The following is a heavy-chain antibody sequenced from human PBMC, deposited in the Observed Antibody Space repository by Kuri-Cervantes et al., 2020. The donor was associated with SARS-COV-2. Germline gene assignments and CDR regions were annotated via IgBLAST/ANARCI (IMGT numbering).Heavy chain of an antibody. CDR1: GGSFSGYY. CDR3: ARKVEMATISH. V-gene: IGHV4-34*01. CDR2: INHSGST. J-gene: IGHJ4*02. Sequence: GSLRLSCAVYGGSFSGYYWSWIRQPPGKGLEWIGEINHSGSTNYNPSLKSRVTISVDMSKNQFSLKLSSVTAADTAVYYCARKVEMATISHWGQGTLVTVSS. D-gene: IGHD5-24*01.